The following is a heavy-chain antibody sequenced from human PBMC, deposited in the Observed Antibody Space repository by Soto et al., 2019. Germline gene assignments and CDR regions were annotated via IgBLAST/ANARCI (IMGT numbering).Heavy chain of an antibody. J-gene: IGHJ5*02. D-gene: IGHD1-20*01. Sequence: SVKVSCKASGGTFSSYAISWVRQAPGQGLEWMGGIIPIFGTANYAQKFQGRVTITADESKSTLYPQMNSLRAEDTAVYYCAKEQSNWRKNWFDPWGQGTLVTVSS. CDR1: GGTFSSYA. V-gene: IGHV1-69*13. CDR2: IIPIFGTA. CDR3: AKEQSNWRKNWFDP.